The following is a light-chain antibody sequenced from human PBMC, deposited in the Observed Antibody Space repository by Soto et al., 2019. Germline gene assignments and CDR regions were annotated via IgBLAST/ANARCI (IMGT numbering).Light chain of an antibody. CDR2: AAS. CDR1: QGIGSY. V-gene: IGKV1-9*01. CDR3: QHLNNYPASI. Sequence: DIQLTQSPSFLSASVRDRVTITCRASQGIGSYLAWYQQRPGKAPKLLIYAASTLQSGVPSRFSGSGSGTEFTLTISSLQPEDSATYYCQHLNNYPASIFGQGTRLEIK. J-gene: IGKJ5*01.